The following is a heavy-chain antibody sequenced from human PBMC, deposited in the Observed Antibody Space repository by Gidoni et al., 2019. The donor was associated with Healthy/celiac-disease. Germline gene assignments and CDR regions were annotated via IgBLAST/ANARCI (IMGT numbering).Heavy chain of an antibody. CDR1: GFTFSSYA. J-gene: IGHJ4*02. CDR3: ATDDFWSGYALSAFDY. Sequence: EVQLLESGGGLVQPGGSLRLSCAASGFTFSSYAMSWVRQAPGKGLEWVSAISGSGGSTYYADSVKGRFTISRDNSKNTLYLQMNSLRAEDTAVYYCATDDFWSGYALSAFDYWGQGTLVTVSS. V-gene: IGHV3-23*01. CDR2: ISGSGGST. D-gene: IGHD3-3*01.